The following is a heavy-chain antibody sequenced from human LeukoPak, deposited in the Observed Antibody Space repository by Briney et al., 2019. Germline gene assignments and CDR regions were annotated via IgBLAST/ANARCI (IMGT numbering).Heavy chain of an antibody. D-gene: IGHD3-22*01. CDR1: GYTLTELS. J-gene: IGHJ3*02. CDR3: ASLKNYYDSSGYLVTDAFDI. Sequence: ASVKVSCKVSGYTLTELSMHWVRQAPGKGLEWMGWISAYNGNTNYAQKLQGRVTITTDTSTSTAYMELRSLKSDDTAVYYCASLKNYYDSSGYLVTDAFDIWGQGTMVTVSS. CDR2: ISAYNGNT. V-gene: IGHV1-18*01.